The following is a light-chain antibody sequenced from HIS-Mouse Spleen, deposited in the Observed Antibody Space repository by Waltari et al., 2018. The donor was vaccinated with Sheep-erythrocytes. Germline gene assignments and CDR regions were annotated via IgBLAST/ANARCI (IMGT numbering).Light chain of an antibody. Sequence: EIVLTQSPGTLSLSPGERATLACRASQSVSSSYLAWYQQKPGQAPRILIYGASSRATGIPDRFSGSGSGTDFTLTISGTQAMDEADYYCQAWDSSIVVFGGGTK. CDR1: QSVSSSY. J-gene: IGKJ4*01. CDR3: QAWDSSIVV. CDR2: GAS. V-gene: IGKV3-20*01.